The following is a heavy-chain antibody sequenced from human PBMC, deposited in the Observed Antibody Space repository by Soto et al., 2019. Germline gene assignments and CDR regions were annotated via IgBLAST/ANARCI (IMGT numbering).Heavy chain of an antibody. CDR2: INTHNGNT. J-gene: IGHJ6*02. V-gene: IGHV1-18*01. D-gene: IGHD3-10*01. Sequence: QVQLEQSAPEVKKPGASVKVSCKASGYTFTTYGISWVRQAPGQGLEWLGWINTHNGNTNYAQNLQGRVIMTADTSTNTAYMDLGSLRSDDTAIYYCTREGSAPYYYYGMDAWGQGTTVTVSS. CDR3: TREGSAPYYYYGMDA. CDR1: GYTFTTYG.